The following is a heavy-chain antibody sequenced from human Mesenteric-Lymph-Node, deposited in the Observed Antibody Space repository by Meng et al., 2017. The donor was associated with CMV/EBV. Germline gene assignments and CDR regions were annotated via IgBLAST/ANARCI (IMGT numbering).Heavy chain of an antibody. CDR3: ATSYAYYYDPIHFFDY. J-gene: IGHJ4*02. CDR1: GYTFTSYY. V-gene: IGHV1-2*02. D-gene: IGHD3-16*01. CDR2: INPNSGGA. Sequence: ASVKVSCKASGYTFTSYYMHWVRQAPGQGLEWMGYINPNSGGANYAQKFQGRVTMSRDTSISTVYMELTRLASDDTAMYYCATSYAYYYDPIHFFDYWGQGTLVTVSS.